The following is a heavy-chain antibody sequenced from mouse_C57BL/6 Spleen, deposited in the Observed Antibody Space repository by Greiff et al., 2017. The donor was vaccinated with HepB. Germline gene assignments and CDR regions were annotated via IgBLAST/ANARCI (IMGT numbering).Heavy chain of an antibody. Sequence: EVQLVESGGGLVQPKGSLKLSCAASGFSFNTYAMNWVRQAPGKGLEWVARIRSKSNNYATYYADSVKDRFTISRDDAESMLYLQMNNLKTEDTAMYYCVRQKELGLDYWGQGTTLTVSS. D-gene: IGHD4-1*01. CDR1: GFSFNTYA. J-gene: IGHJ2*01. V-gene: IGHV10-1*01. CDR3: VRQKELGLDY. CDR2: IRSKSNNYAT.